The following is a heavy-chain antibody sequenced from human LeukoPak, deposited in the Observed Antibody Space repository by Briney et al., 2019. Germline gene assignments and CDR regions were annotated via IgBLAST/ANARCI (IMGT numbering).Heavy chain of an antibody. Sequence: GESLKISCKGSGYSFANYWIGWVRQMPGKGLEWMGIIYPGDSDTRYSPSFQGQVTISADKSISTAYLQWSSLKASDTAMYYCARHVRYSSSWFDYWGQGTLVTVSS. D-gene: IGHD6-13*01. J-gene: IGHJ5*01. CDR3: ARHVRYSSSWFDY. CDR1: GYSFANYW. CDR2: IYPGDSDT. V-gene: IGHV5-51*01.